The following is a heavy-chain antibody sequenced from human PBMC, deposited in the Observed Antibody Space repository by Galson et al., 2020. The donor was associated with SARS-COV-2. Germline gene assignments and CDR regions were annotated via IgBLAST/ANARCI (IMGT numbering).Heavy chain of an antibody. CDR1: HYSIDSGYH. J-gene: IGHJ4*02. CDR2: IYHSGNT. D-gene: IGHD3-10*01. CDR3: ARDAAVLYYYGHPFFDY. Sequence: SETLSLTCTVSHYSIDSGYHWGWIRQPPGKGPEWIGNIYHSGNTYYNPSFKSRVTVSVDTSKNQFSLKLNYVTAADTAIYYCARDAAVLYYYGHPFFDYWGQGILVTVSS. V-gene: IGHV4-38-2*02.